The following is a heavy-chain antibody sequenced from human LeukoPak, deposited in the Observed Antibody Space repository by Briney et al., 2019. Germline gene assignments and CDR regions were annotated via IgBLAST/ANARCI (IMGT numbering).Heavy chain of an antibody. CDR2: IYTSGST. CDR1: GGSISSGSYY. CDR3: ARAEDDGRGDY. Sequence: PSETLSLTCTVSGGSISSGSYYWSWIRQPAGKGLEWIGRIYTSGSTNYNPSLKSRVAISVDTSKNQFSLKLSSVTAADTAVYYCARAEDDGRGDYWGQGTLVTVSS. D-gene: IGHD3-10*01. J-gene: IGHJ4*02. V-gene: IGHV4-61*02.